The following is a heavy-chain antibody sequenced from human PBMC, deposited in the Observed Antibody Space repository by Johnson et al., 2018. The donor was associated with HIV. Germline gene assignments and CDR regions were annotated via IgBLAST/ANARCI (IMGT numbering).Heavy chain of an antibody. CDR2: ISYDGSNQ. V-gene: IGHV3-30*04. CDR3: ARAGAVGFDAFDI. Sequence: QMQLVESGGGVVQPGRSLRLSCAASGFTFSSYAMHWVRQAPGKGLEWVAVISYDGSNQYYADSVKGRFTISRDNSKNTVFLQMNSLRPEDTAMYYCARAGAVGFDAFDIWGQGTMVTVSS. CDR1: GFTFSSYA. J-gene: IGHJ3*02. D-gene: IGHD6-19*01.